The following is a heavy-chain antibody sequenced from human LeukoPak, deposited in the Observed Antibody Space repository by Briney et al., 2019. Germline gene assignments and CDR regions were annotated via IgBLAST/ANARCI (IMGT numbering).Heavy chain of an antibody. CDR3: ARDGSSSWYPFDY. CDR1: GGSFSGYY. J-gene: IGHJ4*02. Sequence: SETLSLTCAVYGGSFSGYYWSWIRQPPGKGLEWIGEINHSGSTNYNPSLKSRVTISVDTSKNQFSLKLSSVTAEDTALYYCARDGSSSWYPFDYWGQGTLVTVSS. D-gene: IGHD6-13*01. CDR2: INHSGST. V-gene: IGHV4-34*01.